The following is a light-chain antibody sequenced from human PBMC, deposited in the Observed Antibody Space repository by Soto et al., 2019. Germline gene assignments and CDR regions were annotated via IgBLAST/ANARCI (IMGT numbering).Light chain of an antibody. CDR2: GVS. CDR3: QQYDNYSWT. CDR1: QSGSNW. Sequence: DIQSTQSPSPLYAAVGDSVTITCRASQSGSNWLAWYQQKPGMAPRLLIYGVSSGESGVPSRFSGSGSGTEFSLTISSLQSDDFATYYCQQYDNYSWTFDQGTKVDIK. V-gene: IGKV1-5*01. J-gene: IGKJ1*01.